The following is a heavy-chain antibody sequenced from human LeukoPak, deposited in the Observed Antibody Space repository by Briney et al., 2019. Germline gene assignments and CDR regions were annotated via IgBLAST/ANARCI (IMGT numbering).Heavy chain of an antibody. CDR1: GYTFTTYA. J-gene: IGHJ3*02. Sequence: ASVKVSCKASGYTFTTYAMHWVRQAPGQRLEWMGWINAGNGDTKYSQKFQGRVTITRDTSTSTAYMEPRSLRSDDTAVYYCASNDFWSGHDAFDIWGQGTMVTVSS. CDR3: ASNDFWSGHDAFDI. V-gene: IGHV1-3*01. D-gene: IGHD3-3*01. CDR2: INAGNGDT.